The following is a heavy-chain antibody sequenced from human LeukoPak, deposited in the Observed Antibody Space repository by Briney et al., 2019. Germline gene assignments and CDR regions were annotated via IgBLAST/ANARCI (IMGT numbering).Heavy chain of an antibody. CDR2: IYYSGST. V-gene: IGHV4-59*01. D-gene: IGHD4-23*01. CDR1: GGSISSYY. CDR3: ARAEGYGGELDS. Sequence: SETLSLTCTVSGGSISSYYWSWIRQPPGKGLEWIGYIYYSGSTNYNPSLKSRVTISVDTSKNQFSLKLSSVTAADTAVYYCARAEGYGGELDSWGQGTLVTVSS. J-gene: IGHJ4*02.